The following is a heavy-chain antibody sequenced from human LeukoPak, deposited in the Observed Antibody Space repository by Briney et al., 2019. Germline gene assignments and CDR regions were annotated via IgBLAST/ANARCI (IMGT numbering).Heavy chain of an antibody. CDR3: ARDDKRFGESQRRGEAFDY. J-gene: IGHJ4*02. CDR1: GFTFSSYA. Sequence: PGRSPRLSCAASGFTFSSYAMHWVRQAPGKGLEWVAVISYDGSNKYYADSVKGRFTISRDNSKNTLYLQMNSLRAEDTAVYYCARDDKRFGESQRRGEAFDYWGQGTLVTVSS. D-gene: IGHD3-10*01. CDR2: ISYDGSNK. V-gene: IGHV3-30-3*01.